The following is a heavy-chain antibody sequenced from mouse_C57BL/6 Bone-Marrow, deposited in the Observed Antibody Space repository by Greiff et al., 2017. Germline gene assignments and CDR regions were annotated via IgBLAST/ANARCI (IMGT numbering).Heavy chain of an antibody. D-gene: IGHD2-2*01. CDR2: ISSGGSYT. CDR3: ARQGGVTTFAY. V-gene: IGHV5-6*01. CDR1: GFTFSSYG. J-gene: IGHJ3*01. Sequence: VKLVESGGDLVKPGGSLKLSCAASGFTFSSYGMSWVRQTPDKRLEWVATISSGGSYTYYPDSVKGRFTISRDNAKNTLYLQMSSLKSEDTAMYYCARQGGVTTFAYWGQGTLVTVSA.